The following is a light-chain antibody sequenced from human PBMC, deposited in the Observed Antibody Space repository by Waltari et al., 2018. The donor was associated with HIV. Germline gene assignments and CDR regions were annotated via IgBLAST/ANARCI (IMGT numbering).Light chain of an antibody. CDR2: GKN. CDR1: SIRSYN. V-gene: IGLV3-19*01. J-gene: IGLJ3*02. Sequence: SSELTQAPAVSVALGQTVRITCQGDSIRSYNASWYQQKPGQAPVLVIYGKNNRPSGIPDRFSGSSSGNTASLTITGAQAEDEADYYCNSRDSSGNHLVFGGGTKLTVL. CDR3: NSRDSSGNHLV.